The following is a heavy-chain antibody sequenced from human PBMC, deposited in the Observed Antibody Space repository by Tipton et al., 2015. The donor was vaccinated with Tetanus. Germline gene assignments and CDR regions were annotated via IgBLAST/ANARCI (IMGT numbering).Heavy chain of an antibody. CDR3: ARGGNYNYQYGLDI. J-gene: IGHJ6*02. CDR2: ISNSGSTV. Sequence: SLRLYCAASGFNFNIYYMSWLRQTPGKGLEWISHISNSGSTVYTAESLKGRFSISRDNAKNSLHLQLNNLRADDTGIYFCARGGNYNYQYGLDIWGQGTPVTVSS. CDR1: GFNFNIYY. V-gene: IGHV3-11*01.